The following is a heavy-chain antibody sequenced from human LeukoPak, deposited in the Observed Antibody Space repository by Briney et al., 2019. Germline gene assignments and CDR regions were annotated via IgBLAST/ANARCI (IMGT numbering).Heavy chain of an antibody. Sequence: GRPLRLSCAASGFTFSSYAMHWVRQAPGKGLEWVAVISYDGSNKYYADSVKGRFTISRDNSKNTLYLKKNSLRAEDTAVYYCGSGRVLGGMGMVPDSLDFWGQGTLVSVSS. D-gene: IGHD3-16*01. CDR1: GFTFSSYA. V-gene: IGHV3-30*04. CDR3: GSGRVLGGMGMVPDSLDF. J-gene: IGHJ4*02. CDR2: ISYDGSNK.